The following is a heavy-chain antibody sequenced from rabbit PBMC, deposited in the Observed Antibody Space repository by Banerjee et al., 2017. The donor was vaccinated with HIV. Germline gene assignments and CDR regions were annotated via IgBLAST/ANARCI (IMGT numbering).Heavy chain of an antibody. D-gene: IGHD1-1*01. CDR3: ARSGINVDNFDL. J-gene: IGHJ4*01. CDR1: GLTISSSYW. V-gene: IGHV1S43*01. CDR2: IATNSYTT. Sequence: QEQLVESGGGLVKPGASLTLTCTASGLTISSSYWMCWIRQAPGKGLEWIGCIATNSYTTYYASWVNGRFTISRSTSLNTVTLQMTSLTAADTASYFCARSGINVDNFDLWGPGTLVT.